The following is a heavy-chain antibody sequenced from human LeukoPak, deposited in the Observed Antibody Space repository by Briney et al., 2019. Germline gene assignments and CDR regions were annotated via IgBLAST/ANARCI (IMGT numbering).Heavy chain of an antibody. CDR2: IYYSGST. D-gene: IGHD2-2*01. CDR3: AREDIVVVPAAMYGMDV. CDR1: GGSISSGDYY. Sequence: SQTLSLTCTVSGGSISSGDYYWSWIRQPPGKGLEWIGYIYYSGSTYYNPSLKSRVTISVDASKNQFSLKLSSMTAADTAVYYCAREDIVVVPAAMYGMDVWGKGTTVTVSS. V-gene: IGHV4-30-4*01. J-gene: IGHJ6*04.